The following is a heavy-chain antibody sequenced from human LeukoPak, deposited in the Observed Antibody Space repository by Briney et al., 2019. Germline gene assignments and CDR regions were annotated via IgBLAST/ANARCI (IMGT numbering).Heavy chain of an antibody. D-gene: IGHD6-19*01. V-gene: IGHV3-74*01. CDR1: GFTFSSYW. CDR3: ARDKYGNSWLSTGDY. Sequence: PGGSLRLSCAASGFTFSSYWMHWVRQAPGKGLVWVSRINTDGSSTSYADSVKGRFTISRDNAKNTLYLQMNSLRAEDTAVYYCARDKYGNSWLSTGDYWGQGTLVTVSS. J-gene: IGHJ4*02. CDR2: INTDGSST.